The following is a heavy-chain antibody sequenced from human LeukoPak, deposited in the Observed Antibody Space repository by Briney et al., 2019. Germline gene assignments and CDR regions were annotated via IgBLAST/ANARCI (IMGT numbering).Heavy chain of an antibody. D-gene: IGHD2-2*01. V-gene: IGHV3-30*03. CDR3: TSGVAAAIPYYFDY. Sequence: GGSLRLSCAASGFTFSNYAMHWVRQAPGKGLEWVAVISYDGRNKYYADSVKGRFTISRDNSKNTLFLQMNSLRAEDTAMYYCTSGVAAAIPYYFDYWGQGTLVTVPS. CDR2: ISYDGRNK. J-gene: IGHJ4*02. CDR1: GFTFSNYA.